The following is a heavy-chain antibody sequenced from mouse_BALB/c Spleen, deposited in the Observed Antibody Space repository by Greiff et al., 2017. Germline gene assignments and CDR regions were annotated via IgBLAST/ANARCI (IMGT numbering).Heavy chain of an antibody. CDR1: GFSFTSYG. J-gene: IGHJ3*01. Sequence: VQLVESGPGLVAPSQSLSITCTVSGFSFTSYGVHWVRQPPGKGLEWLGVIWAGGSTNYNSALMSRLSISKDNSKSQVFLKMNSLQTDDTAMYYCARDGLRLTWLAYWGQGTLVTVSA. CDR2: IWAGGST. V-gene: IGHV2-9*02. D-gene: IGHD1-2*01. CDR3: ARDGLRLTWLAY.